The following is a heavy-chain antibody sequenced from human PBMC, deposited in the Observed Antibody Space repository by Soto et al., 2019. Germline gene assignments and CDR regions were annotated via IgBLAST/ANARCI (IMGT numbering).Heavy chain of an antibody. CDR2: ISYNGEKK. Sequence: QVQLVESGGGVVQPGTSLRLSCAASGFTFSSYGMHWVRQAPGKGLEWVAVISYNGEKKYYGDSVKGRFTISRDNSEKMMYLQMNRLRAEDTAVYYGAKDHVGYYNGMDVWVQGTTVTVSS. V-gene: IGHV3-30*18. CDR3: AKDHVGYYNGMDV. CDR1: GFTFSSYG. D-gene: IGHD3-10*01. J-gene: IGHJ6*02.